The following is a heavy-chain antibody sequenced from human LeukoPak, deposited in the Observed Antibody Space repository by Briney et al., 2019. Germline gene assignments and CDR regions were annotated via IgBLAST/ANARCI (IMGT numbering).Heavy chain of an antibody. J-gene: IGHJ4*02. V-gene: IGHV5-51*01. Sequence: GESLKISCQGSGYSFTSYWIGWVRQMPGKGLEWMGIVYPGDSDTKYSPSFQGQATISADKSISTSFLQWNSLKASDTAMYYCARHDSTLATNYWGQGTLVTVSS. D-gene: IGHD5-12*01. CDR2: VYPGDSDT. CDR3: ARHDSTLATNY. CDR1: GYSFTSYW.